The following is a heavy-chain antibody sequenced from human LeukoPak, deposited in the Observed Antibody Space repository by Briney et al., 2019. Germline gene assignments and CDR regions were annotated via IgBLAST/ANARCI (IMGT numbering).Heavy chain of an antibody. Sequence: VASVKVSCKASGYTFTSYDINWVRQATGQGLEWMGWMNPNSGNTGYAQKFQGRVTITRNTSISIAYMELSSLRPEDTAVYYCARGRPRCSSTSCLNWFDPWGQGTLVTVSS. CDR3: ARGRPRCSSTSCLNWFDP. CDR1: GYTFTSYD. V-gene: IGHV1-8*01. CDR2: MNPNSGNT. D-gene: IGHD2-2*01. J-gene: IGHJ5*02.